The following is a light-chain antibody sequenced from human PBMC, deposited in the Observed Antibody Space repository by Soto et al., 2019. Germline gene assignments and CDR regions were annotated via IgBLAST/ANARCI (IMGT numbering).Light chain of an antibody. J-gene: IGLJ1*01. CDR1: SSDVGAYNY. Sequence: QSVLTRPASVSGSPGQSITISCTGTSSDVGAYNYVSWYQHHPGKAPRLIIYEVRNRPSGVSNRFSGSKSGHMASLTISGLQAEDEADYYCNSYTSTSTYVFGTGTKVTVL. CDR2: EVR. V-gene: IGLV2-14*01. CDR3: NSYTSTSTYV.